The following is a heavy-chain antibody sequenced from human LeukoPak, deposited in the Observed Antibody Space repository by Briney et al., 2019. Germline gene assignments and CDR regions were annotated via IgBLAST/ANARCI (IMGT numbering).Heavy chain of an antibody. Sequence: MPSETLSLTCTVSGGSISSGGYYWSWIRQHPGKGLEWIGYIYYSGSTYYNPSLKSRVTISVDTSKNQFSLKLSSVTAADTAVYYCARDVPSPARHLYSSGWDDNWFDPWGQGTLVTVSS. V-gene: IGHV4-31*03. D-gene: IGHD6-19*01. J-gene: IGHJ5*02. CDR2: IYYSGST. CDR3: ARDVPSPARHLYSSGWDDNWFDP. CDR1: GGSISSGGYY.